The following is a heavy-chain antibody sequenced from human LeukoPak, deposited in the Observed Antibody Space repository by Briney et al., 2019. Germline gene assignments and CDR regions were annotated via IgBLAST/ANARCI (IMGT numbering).Heavy chain of an antibody. J-gene: IGHJ4*02. CDR3: ARAHPRYYYDF. CDR1: GFTFSSYS. V-gene: IGHV3-21*01. CDR2: ISSSSSYK. Sequence: GGSLRLSCAASGFTFSSYSMNWVRQAPGKGLEWVSSISSSSSYKYYADSVKGRFTISRDNAKNSLYLQMNSLRAEDTAVYYCARAHPRYYYDFWGQGTLVTVSS. D-gene: IGHD1-14*01.